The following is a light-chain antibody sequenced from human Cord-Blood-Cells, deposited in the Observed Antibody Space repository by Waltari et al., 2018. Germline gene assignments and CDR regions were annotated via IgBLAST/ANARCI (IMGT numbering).Light chain of an antibody. CDR2: DVS. CDR1: SSDVDGYNY. J-gene: IGLJ1*01. CDR3: SSYTSSSTYV. V-gene: IGLV2-14*03. Sequence: QSALTQPASVSGSPGQSITISCTGHSSDVDGYNYVSWYQQHPGKAPKLMIYDVSNRPSGVSNRFSGSKSGNTASLTISGLQAEDEADYYCSSYTSSSTYVFGTGTKVTVL.